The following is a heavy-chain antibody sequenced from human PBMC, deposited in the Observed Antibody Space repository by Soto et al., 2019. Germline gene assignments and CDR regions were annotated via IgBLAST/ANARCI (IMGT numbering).Heavy chain of an antibody. D-gene: IGHD4-4*01. CDR3: ARGPRGLYGNDY. CDR2: INMDGSST. CDR1: GFTLRSDW. Sequence: AGGSLRISPAAPGFTLRSDWVHWVPQAAGKGLVWVSRINMDGSSTNYADSVKGRFTISRDNAKNTLYLQMNSLRADDTAVYYCARGPRGLYGNDYWGQGALVTVSS. J-gene: IGHJ4*02. V-gene: IGHV3-74*01.